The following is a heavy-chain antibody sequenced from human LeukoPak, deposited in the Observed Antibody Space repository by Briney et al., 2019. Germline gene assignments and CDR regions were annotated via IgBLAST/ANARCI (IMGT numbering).Heavy chain of an antibody. V-gene: IGHV4-39*07. CDR3: ARGSRISVAGLFEY. D-gene: IGHD6-19*01. Sequence: SETLSLTCTVSGGSISSSNYYWGWIRQPPGKGLEWIGSVYYSDRTYYNPSLKSRVTISIDTSKNQFSLKLTSLTAADTAVYYCARGSRISVAGLFEYWGQGTLVTVSP. CDR2: VYYSDRT. J-gene: IGHJ4*02. CDR1: GGSISSSNYY.